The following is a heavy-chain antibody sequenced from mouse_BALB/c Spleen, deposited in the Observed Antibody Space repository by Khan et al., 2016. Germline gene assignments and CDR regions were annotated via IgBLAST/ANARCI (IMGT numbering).Heavy chain of an antibody. J-gene: IGHJ3*01. CDR1: GFDFSRYW. CDR2: INPDSGTI. V-gene: IGHV4-1*02. CDR3: ARAGYYGYLVN. D-gene: IGHD1-1*01. Sequence: EVQLQESGGGLVQPGGSLKVSCAASGFDFSRYWMSWVRQAPGKGLEWIGEINPDSGTINYTPSLKVKFVISRDNAKNTLYLQMSKVRSEDSAVYYCARAGYYGYLVNWGQGTLVTVSA.